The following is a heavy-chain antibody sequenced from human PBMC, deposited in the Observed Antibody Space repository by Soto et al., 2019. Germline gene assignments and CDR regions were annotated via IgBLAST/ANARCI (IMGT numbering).Heavy chain of an antibody. CDR1: GFTFSSYG. D-gene: IGHD3-16*01. CDR2: IWYDGSNK. V-gene: IGHV3-33*01. Sequence: QVQLVESGGGVVQPGRSLRLSCAASGFTFSSYGMHWVRQAPGKGLEWVAVIWYDGSNKYYADSVKGRFTISRDNSKNTLYLQMNSLRAEHTAVYYCERGESFGDAFDIWGQGTMVTVSS. CDR3: ERGESFGDAFDI. J-gene: IGHJ3*02.